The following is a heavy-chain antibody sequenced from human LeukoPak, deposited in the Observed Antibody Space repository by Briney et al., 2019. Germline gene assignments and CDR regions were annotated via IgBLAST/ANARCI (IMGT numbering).Heavy chain of an antibody. CDR3: ARDDLDIVATISDY. CDR1: GYTFTSYG. CDR2: ISAYNGNT. J-gene: IGHJ4*02. V-gene: IGHV1-18*01. D-gene: IGHD5-12*01. Sequence: ASVKVSCKASGYTFTSYGISWVRQAPGQGLEWMGWISAYNGNTNYAQKLQGRVTMTTDTSTSTAYMELRSLRSDDTAVYYCARDDLDIVATISDYWGQGTLVTVSS.